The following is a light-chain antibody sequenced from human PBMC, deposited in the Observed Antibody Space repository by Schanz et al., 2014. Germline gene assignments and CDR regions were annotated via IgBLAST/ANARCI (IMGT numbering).Light chain of an antibody. J-gene: IGLJ2*01. CDR1: SRDVGAYNY. Sequence: QSALTQPASVSGSPGQSITISCTGTSRDVGAYNYVSWYQQHPGKAPQVIIFDVSNRPSGISTRFSGSKSGNTASLTISGLQAEDEADYYCSSYTGSRTFVVFGGGTKLTVL. V-gene: IGLV2-14*01. CDR2: DVS. CDR3: SSYTGSRTFVV.